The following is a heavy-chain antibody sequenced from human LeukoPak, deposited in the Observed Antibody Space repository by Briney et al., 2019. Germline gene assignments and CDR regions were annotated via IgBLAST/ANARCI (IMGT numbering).Heavy chain of an antibody. CDR2: ISSDWSST. D-gene: IGHD2-15*01. J-gene: IGHJ4*02. CDR3: ARAGLHCSGGSCYDY. V-gene: IGHV3-74*01. Sequence: GGSLRLSCAASGFIFSTYWMHWVRQAPGKGLVWVSRISSDWSSTTYADSVQGRFTISRDNAKNTLYLQMNSLRAEDTAVYYCARAGLHCSGGSCYDYWGQGTLVTVSS. CDR1: GFIFSTYW.